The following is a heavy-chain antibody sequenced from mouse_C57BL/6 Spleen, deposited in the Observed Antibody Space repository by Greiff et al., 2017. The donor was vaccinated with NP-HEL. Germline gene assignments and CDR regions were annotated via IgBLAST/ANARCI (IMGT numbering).Heavy chain of an antibody. CDR1: GYAFRSSW. D-gene: IGHD2-4*01. J-gene: IGHJ3*01. Sequence: QVQLQQSGPELVKPGASVKISCKASGYAFRSSWMNWVKPRPGKGLEWIGRIYPGDGDTNYNGKFKGKATLTADKSSSTAYMQLSSLTSEDSAVYFCAKWSDDYDGTWFAYWGQGTLVTVSA. CDR2: IYPGDGDT. V-gene: IGHV1-82*01. CDR3: AKWSDDYDGTWFAY.